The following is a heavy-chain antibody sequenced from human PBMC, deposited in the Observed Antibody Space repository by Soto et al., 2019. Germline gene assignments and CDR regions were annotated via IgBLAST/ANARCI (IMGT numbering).Heavy chain of an antibody. CDR1: GFAFSTYS. D-gene: IGHD2-8*01. CDR2: ISFSSTTI. V-gene: IGHV3-48*02. Sequence: LRLSCAASGFAFSTYSMSWVRQAPGKGLEWVSYISFSSTTIFYADSVRGRFTISRDNAKNSLYLQMNTLRDEDTAVYYCARDNGMAGSFDPWGQGTLVTVSS. J-gene: IGHJ5*02. CDR3: ARDNGMAGSFDP.